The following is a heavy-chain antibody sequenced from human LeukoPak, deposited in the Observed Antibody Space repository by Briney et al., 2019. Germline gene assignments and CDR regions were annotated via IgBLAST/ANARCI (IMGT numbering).Heavy chain of an antibody. CDR3: ARGEENWFDP. CDR2: IYYSGST. Sequence: SETLSLTCTVSGGSISSSSYYWGWIRQPPGKGLEWIGSIYYSGSTYYNPSLKSRVTISVDTSKNQFSLKLSSVTAADTAVYYCARGEENWFDPWGQGTLVTVSS. D-gene: IGHD1-26*01. J-gene: IGHJ5*02. V-gene: IGHV4-39*07. CDR1: GGSISSSSYY.